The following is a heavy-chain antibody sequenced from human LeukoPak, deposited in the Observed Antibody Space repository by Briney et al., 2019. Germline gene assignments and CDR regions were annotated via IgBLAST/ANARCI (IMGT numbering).Heavy chain of an antibody. CDR3: AREHYSYGFAY. CDR2: IHYNEGT. Sequence: SETLSLTCTVSGGSISSYYWNWIRQPPGKGLEWIGYIHYNEGTKYNPSLKSRVTISVDTSKNQISLNLNSVTAADTAEYYCAREHYSYGFAYWGQGTLVTVSS. J-gene: IGHJ4*02. D-gene: IGHD5-18*01. CDR1: GGSISSYY. V-gene: IGHV4-59*01.